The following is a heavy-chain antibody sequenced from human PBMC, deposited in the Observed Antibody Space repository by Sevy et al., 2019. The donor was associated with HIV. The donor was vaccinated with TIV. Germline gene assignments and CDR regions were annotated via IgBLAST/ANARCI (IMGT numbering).Heavy chain of an antibody. CDR2: IRGRGSGSST. V-gene: IGHV3-23*01. CDR3: AKGPDYYDSSAYLGGY. D-gene: IGHD3-22*01. Sequence: GGSLRLSCAASGFPFSTYAMSWVRQPPGRGLEWVSSIRGRGSGSSTFYAASVKGRFTISRDNSESTLSLQMNSLRADDTAVYYCAKGPDYYDSSAYLGGYWGQGTLVTVSS. CDR1: GFPFSTYA. J-gene: IGHJ4*02.